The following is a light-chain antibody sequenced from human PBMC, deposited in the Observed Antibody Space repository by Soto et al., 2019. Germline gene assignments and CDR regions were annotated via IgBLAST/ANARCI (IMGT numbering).Light chain of an antibody. CDR2: KDS. CDR1: ALPKQY. V-gene: IGLV3-25*03. CDR3: QSADSSGTYKV. J-gene: IGLJ2*01. Sequence: SYELTHPPSVSVSPGQTARITCSGDALPKQYAYWYQQKPGHDPVLVIYKDSERPSGIPERFSGSSSGTTVTLTISGVQAEDEADYYCQSADSSGTYKVFGGGTKLTVL.